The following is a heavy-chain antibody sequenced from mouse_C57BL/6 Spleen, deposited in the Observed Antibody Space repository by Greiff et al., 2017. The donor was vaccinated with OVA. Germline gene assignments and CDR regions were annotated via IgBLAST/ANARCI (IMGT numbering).Heavy chain of an antibody. Sequence: QVQLQQSGPELVKPGASVKISCKASGYAFSSSWMNWVKQRPGKGLEWIGRIYPGDGDTNYNGKFKGKATLTADKSSSTAYMQLSSLTSEDSAVDFCAREGIYDGYYFDYWGQGTTLTVSS. D-gene: IGHD2-3*01. CDR1: GYAFSSSW. CDR3: AREGIYDGYYFDY. J-gene: IGHJ2*01. CDR2: IYPGDGDT. V-gene: IGHV1-82*01.